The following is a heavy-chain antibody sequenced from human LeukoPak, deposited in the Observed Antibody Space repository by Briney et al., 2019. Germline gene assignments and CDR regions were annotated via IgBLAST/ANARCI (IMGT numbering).Heavy chain of an antibody. CDR1: GFTFSSYW. D-gene: IGHD3-10*01. V-gene: IGHV3-30*18. CDR3: VKDWGTYFASGSSYFDY. J-gene: IGHJ4*02. Sequence: GGSLRLSCAASGFTFSSYWMSWVRQAPGKGLEWVAVISHDGSYKYYANSVKGRFTISRDNSKNTLFLQMNSLRPEDTAVYYCVKDWGTYFASGSSYFDYWGQGTLVTVSS. CDR2: ISHDGSYK.